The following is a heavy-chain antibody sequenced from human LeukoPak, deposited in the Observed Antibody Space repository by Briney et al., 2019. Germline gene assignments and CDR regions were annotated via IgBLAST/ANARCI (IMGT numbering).Heavy chain of an antibody. Sequence: GGSLRLSCAASGFTFSTYTMNWVRQAPGKGLEWVSTVSDSRDVHYSDSVKGRFTISRDNARNSLYLQMNSLRDEDTAVYYCARAPFKNWFDPWGQGTLVTVSS. V-gene: IGHV3-48*02. D-gene: IGHD2/OR15-2a*01. CDR2: VSDSRDV. CDR1: GFTFSTYT. J-gene: IGHJ5*02. CDR3: ARAPFKNWFDP.